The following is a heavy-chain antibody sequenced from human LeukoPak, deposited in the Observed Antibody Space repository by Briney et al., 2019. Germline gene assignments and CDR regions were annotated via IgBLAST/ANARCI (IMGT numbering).Heavy chain of an antibody. CDR3: ARGKGLLWFGGKDAFDI. CDR1: GYTFTSYG. CDR2: ISAYNGNT. V-gene: IGHV1-18*01. Sequence: GASVKVSCKASGYTFTSYGISWVRQAPGQGLEWMGWISAYNGNTNYAQKLQGRVTMTTDTSTSTAYMELRSLRSDDTAVYYCARGKGLLWFGGKDAFDIWGQGTMVTVSS. J-gene: IGHJ3*02. D-gene: IGHD3-10*01.